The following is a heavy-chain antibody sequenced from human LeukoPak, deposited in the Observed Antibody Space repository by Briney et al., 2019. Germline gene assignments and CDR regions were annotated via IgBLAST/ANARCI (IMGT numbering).Heavy chain of an antibody. J-gene: IGHJ4*02. V-gene: IGHV1-46*01. CDR3: ASGVEWELLSAGRGYYFDY. CDR2: INPSGGST. D-gene: IGHD1-26*01. CDR1: GYTFTSYY. Sequence: ASVKVSCKASGYTFTSYYMHWVRQAPGQGLEWMGIINPSGGSTSYAQKFQGRVTMTRDTSTSTVYMELSSLRSEDTAVYYCASGVEWELLSAGRGYYFDYWGQGTLVTVSS.